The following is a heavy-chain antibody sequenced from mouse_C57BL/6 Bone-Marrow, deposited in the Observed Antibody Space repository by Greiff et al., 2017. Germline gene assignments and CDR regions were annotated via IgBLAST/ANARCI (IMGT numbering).Heavy chain of an antibody. CDR3: ARPYGISYYFDY. CDR2: ISSGSSTI. V-gene: IGHV5-17*01. J-gene: IGHJ2*01. Sequence: EVQLQQSGGGLVKPGGSLKLSCAASGFTFSDYGMHWVRQAPEKGLEWVAYISSGSSTIYYADTVKGRFTISRDNAKNTLFLQMTSLRSEDTAMYYCARPYGISYYFDYWGQGTTLTVSS. CDR1: GFTFSDYG. D-gene: IGHD1-1*01.